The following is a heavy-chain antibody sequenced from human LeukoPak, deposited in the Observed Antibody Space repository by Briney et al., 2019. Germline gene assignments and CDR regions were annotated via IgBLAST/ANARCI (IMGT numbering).Heavy chain of an antibody. J-gene: IGHJ4*02. D-gene: IGHD3-10*01. Sequence: GGSLRLSCAASGFTFSNYDMSWVRQAPGKGLEWVSAVTGGGVTTYYADSVKGRFTISRDNSKSTLYLQMNSLRAEDTAVYYCAKRGSYFGGFDYWGQGTLVTVSS. CDR1: GFTFSNYD. CDR2: VTGGGVTT. CDR3: AKRGSYFGGFDY. V-gene: IGHV3-23*01.